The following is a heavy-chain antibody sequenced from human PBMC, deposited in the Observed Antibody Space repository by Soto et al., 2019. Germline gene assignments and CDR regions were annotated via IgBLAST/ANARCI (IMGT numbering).Heavy chain of an antibody. J-gene: IGHJ5*02. V-gene: IGHV1-2*02. D-gene: IGHD3-10*01. CDR2: INPNSGGT. CDR1: GYTFTGYY. CDR3: ARDRLLWFGELPSPDNWFDP. Sequence: SVKVSCKASGYTFTGYYMHWVRQAPVQGLEWMGWINPNSGGTNYAQKFQGRVTMTRDTSISTAYMELSRLRSDDTAVYYCARDRLLWFGELPSPDNWFDPWGQGTLVTVSS.